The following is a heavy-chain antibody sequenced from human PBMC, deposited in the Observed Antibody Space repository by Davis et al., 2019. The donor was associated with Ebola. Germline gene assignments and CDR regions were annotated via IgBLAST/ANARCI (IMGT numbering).Heavy chain of an antibody. D-gene: IGHD5-18*01. CDR3: ARAAADTAMVYFDY. J-gene: IGHJ4*02. Sequence: GESLKISCTDSVITFSSYAMTWVRQAPGKGLEWASAISGSGGSTYYADSVKGRFTISRDNSKKTLYLQMNSLRAEDTAVYYCARAAADTAMVYFDYWGQGTLVTVSS. CDR1: VITFSSYA. CDR2: ISGSGGST. V-gene: IGHV3-23*01.